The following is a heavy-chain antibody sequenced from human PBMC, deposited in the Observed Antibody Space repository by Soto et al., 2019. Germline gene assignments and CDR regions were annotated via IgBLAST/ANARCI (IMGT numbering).Heavy chain of an antibody. V-gene: IGHV2-5*02. CDR3: AHVGVVSNGFDP. CDR2: IYWDDDK. Sequence: QITLKESGPTLVKPTQTLTLTCTFSGFSFSTTGVGVGWIRQPPGKALEWLALIYWDDDKRYSPSLKSNLTITKDTSKNQVVLTMTNMDPVDTATYYCAHVGVVSNGFDPWGQGTLVTVSS. D-gene: IGHD3-3*01. J-gene: IGHJ5*02. CDR1: GFSFSTTGVG.